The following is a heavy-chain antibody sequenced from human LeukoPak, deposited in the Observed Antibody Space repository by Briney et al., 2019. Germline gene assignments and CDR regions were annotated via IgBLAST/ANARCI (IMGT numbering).Heavy chain of an antibody. J-gene: IGHJ4*02. Sequence: PGGSLRLSCAASGFTFSSYEMNWVRQAPGKGLEWVSYISSSGSSIFYADSVKGRFTISRDSAKNSLYLQMNSLRAEDTAVYYCARVYGGNSGVLGYWGQGTLVTVSS. CDR2: ISSSGSSI. CDR3: ARVYGGNSGVLGY. V-gene: IGHV3-48*03. CDR1: GFTFSSYE. D-gene: IGHD4-23*01.